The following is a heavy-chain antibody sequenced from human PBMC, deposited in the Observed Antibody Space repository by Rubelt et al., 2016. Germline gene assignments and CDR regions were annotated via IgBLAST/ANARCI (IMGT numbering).Heavy chain of an antibody. CDR1: GGSFSGYY. CDR2: INHSGST. Sequence: QVQLQQWGAGLLKPSETLSLTCAVYGGSFSGYYWSWIRQPPGKGLEWIGEINHSGSTNYNLSVRSLVPFEVDTSQNQLLRKLGVGTAAETAVYYCARVSSSWYYYYYGMDVWGQGTTVTVSS. J-gene: IGHJ6*02. V-gene: IGHV4-34*01. CDR3: ARVSSSWYYYYYGMDV. D-gene: IGHD6-13*01.